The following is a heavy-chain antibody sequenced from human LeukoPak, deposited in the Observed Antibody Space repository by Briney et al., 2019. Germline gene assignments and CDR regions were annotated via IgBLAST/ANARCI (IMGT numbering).Heavy chain of an antibody. J-gene: IGHJ4*02. CDR2: IRRKDYGGTI. Sequence: QPGRSLRLSCTGSGFVFSDYAITWLRQAPDKGLEWVGFIRRKDYGGTIEYAPSVRGRFTISRDDSNSIAYLQMNSLRTEDTGVYYCSREVVVMTAVGPLWKRDHLYWGQGTLVTVSS. V-gene: IGHV3-49*03. CDR1: GFVFSDYA. D-gene: IGHD3-16*02. CDR3: SREVVVMTAVGPLWKRDHLY.